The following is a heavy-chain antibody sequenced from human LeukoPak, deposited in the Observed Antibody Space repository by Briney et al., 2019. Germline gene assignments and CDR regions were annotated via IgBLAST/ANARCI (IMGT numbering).Heavy chain of an antibody. D-gene: IGHD6-19*01. CDR3: ARGPGWNYFDY. CDR1: GFTVSSKY. J-gene: IGHJ4*02. Sequence: GGSLRLSCAAFGFTVSSKYMSWVRQAPGKGLEWVSVFYSGGSTYCADSVKGRFTISRDNSKNTLYFQMSSLRAEDTAVYYCARGPGWNYFDYWGQGTLVTVSS. CDR2: FYSGGST. V-gene: IGHV3-66*01.